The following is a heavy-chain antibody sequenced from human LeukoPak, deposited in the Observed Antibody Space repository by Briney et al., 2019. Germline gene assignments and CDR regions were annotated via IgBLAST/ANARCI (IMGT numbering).Heavy chain of an antibody. CDR2: MNPNSGNT. J-gene: IGHJ6*03. D-gene: IGHD3-3*01. CDR3: ARGQLVSIFGVVILRKSRYYYYMDV. Sequence: ASVKVSCKASGYTFTSYDINWVRQATGQGLEWMGWMNPNSGNTGYAQKFQGRVTMTRNTSMSTAYMELSSLRSEDTAVYYCARGQLVSIFGVVILRKSRYYYYMDVWGKGTTVTVSS. CDR1: GYTFTSYD. V-gene: IGHV1-8*01.